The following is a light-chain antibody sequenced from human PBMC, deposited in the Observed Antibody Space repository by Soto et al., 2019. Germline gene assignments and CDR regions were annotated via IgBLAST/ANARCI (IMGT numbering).Light chain of an antibody. V-gene: IGKV3-15*01. CDR3: QQYNNWPRT. CDR2: GAS. Sequence: DIVMPQSPATLSVSPGERATLSCRASQSVRSNLAWYQQKPGQAPRLLIYGASIRATGIPDRFSGSGSGTEFPLTISSLQSEDFAVYYCQQYNNWPRTFGQGTKVEIK. J-gene: IGKJ1*01. CDR1: QSVRSN.